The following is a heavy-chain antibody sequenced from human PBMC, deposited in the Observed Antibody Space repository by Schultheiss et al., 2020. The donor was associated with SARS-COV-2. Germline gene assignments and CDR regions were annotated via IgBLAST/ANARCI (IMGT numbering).Heavy chain of an antibody. Sequence: SGPTLVKPTQTLTLTCTFSGFSLSTSGVGVGWIRQPPGKALEWLARIDRDDDKFYSTSLKTRLTISKDTSKNQVVLTMTNMDPVDTATYYCARGLQYVFDYWGQGTLVTVSS. CDR2: IDRDDDK. D-gene: IGHD2-8*01. CDR3: ARGLQYVFDY. CDR1: GFSLSTSGVG. J-gene: IGHJ4*02. V-gene: IGHV2-70*04.